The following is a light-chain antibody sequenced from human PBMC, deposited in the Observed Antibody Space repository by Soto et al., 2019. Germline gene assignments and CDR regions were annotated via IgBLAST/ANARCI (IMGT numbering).Light chain of an antibody. CDR3: AAWDDSLSGVV. V-gene: IGLV1-47*01. Sequence: QSVLTQPPSASGNPGQRVTISCSGSSANLGSNFIYWYQQLPGAALKLLISRNNERPSGVPDRFSGSKSGTSASLAISGLRSEDEADYHCAAWDDSLSGVVFGGGTKVTVL. CDR2: RNN. CDR1: SANLGSNF. J-gene: IGLJ3*02.